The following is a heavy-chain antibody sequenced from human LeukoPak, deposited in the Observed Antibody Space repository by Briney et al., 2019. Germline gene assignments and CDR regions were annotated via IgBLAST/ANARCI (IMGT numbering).Heavy chain of an antibody. CDR3: AKGRHGGMITFGGVILDFDY. Sequence: PGGSLRLSCAASGFTFSSYGMHWVRQAPGKGLEWVAVISYDGSNKYYADSVKGRFTISRDNSKNTLYLQMNSLRAEDTAVYYCAKGRHGGMITFGGVILDFDYWGQGTLVTVSS. V-gene: IGHV3-30*18. D-gene: IGHD3-16*02. J-gene: IGHJ4*02. CDR1: GFTFSSYG. CDR2: ISYDGSNK.